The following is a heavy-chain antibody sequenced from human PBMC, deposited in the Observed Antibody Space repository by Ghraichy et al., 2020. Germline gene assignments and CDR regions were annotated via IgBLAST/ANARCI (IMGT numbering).Heavy chain of an antibody. CDR2: INHSGST. V-gene: IGHV4-34*01. Sequence: GSLRLSCAVYGGSFSGYYWSWIRQPPGKGLEWIGEINHSGSTNYNPSLKSRVTISVDTSKNQFSLKLSSVTAADTAVYYCARREWELLVDYWGQGTLVTVSS. D-gene: IGHD1-26*01. CDR1: GGSFSGYY. J-gene: IGHJ4*02. CDR3: ARREWELLVDY.